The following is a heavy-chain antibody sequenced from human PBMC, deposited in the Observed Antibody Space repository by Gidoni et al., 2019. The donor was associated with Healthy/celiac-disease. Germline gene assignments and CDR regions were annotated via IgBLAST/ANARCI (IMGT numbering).Heavy chain of an antibody. D-gene: IGHD1-26*01. J-gene: IGHJ3*02. V-gene: IGHV3-9*03. Sequence: EVQLVESGRGLVQPGRSLRLSCAPSGFTFADYAMHWVRHAPGKGLEWVSGSSWNSGYIGYADSVKGRFTISRDNAKNSLYLQMNSLRAEDMALYFCAKVYSGSYTDAFDIWGQGTMVTVSS. CDR1: GFTFADYA. CDR2: SSWNSGYI. CDR3: AKVYSGSYTDAFDI.